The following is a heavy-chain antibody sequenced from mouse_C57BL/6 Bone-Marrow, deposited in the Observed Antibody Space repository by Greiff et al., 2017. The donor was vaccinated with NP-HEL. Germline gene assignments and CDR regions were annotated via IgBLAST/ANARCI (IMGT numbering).Heavy chain of an antibody. CDR1: GYTFTDYN. Sequence: VQLQQSGPELVKPGASVKMSCKASGYTFTDYNMHWVKQSHGKSLEWIGYINPNNGGISYNQKFKGKATLTVNKSSSTAYMELRSLTSEDSAVYYCAIYYDYDVLYWYFDVWGTGTTVTVSS. V-gene: IGHV1-22*01. J-gene: IGHJ1*03. D-gene: IGHD2-4*01. CDR3: AIYYDYDVLYWYFDV. CDR2: INPNNGGI.